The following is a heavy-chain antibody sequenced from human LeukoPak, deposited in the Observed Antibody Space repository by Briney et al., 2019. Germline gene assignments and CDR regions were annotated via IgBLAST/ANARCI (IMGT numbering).Heavy chain of an antibody. V-gene: IGHV4-34*01. CDR2: INHSGST. CDR3: ARGHGTTNY. D-gene: IGHD1-1*01. Sequence: SETLSLTCAVCGGSFSGYYWSWIRQPPGKGLEWIGEINHSGSTNYNPSLKSRVTISVDTSKNQFSLKLSSVTAADTAVYYCARGHGTTNYWGQGTLVTVSS. J-gene: IGHJ4*02. CDR1: GGSFSGYY.